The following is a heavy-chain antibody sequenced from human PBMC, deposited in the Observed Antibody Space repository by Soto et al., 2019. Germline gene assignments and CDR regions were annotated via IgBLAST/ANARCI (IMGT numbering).Heavy chain of an antibody. J-gene: IGHJ4*02. V-gene: IGHV4-34*01. CDR3: ARGPLAYYFDY. CDR1: GGSFSGYY. Sequence: SETLSLTCAVYGGSFSGYYWSWIRQPPGKGLEWIGEINHSGSTNYNPSLKSRVTISVDTSKNQFSLKLSSVTAADTAVYYCARGPLAYYFDYWGQGTLVTVSS. CDR2: INHSGST.